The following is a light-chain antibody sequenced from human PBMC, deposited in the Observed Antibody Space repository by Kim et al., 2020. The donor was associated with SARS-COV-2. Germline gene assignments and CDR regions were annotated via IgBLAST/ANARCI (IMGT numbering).Light chain of an antibody. J-gene: IGKJ2*01. CDR2: GAS. CDR3: RQYGGSPPYT. CDR1: QSVSSNY. V-gene: IGKV3-20*01. Sequence: EIVLTQSPGTLSLSPGESATLSCRASQSVSSNYLAWYQQKPGQAPRLLIYGASNRATGIPDKFTGSGCGTDFTLTISRLEPEDFTVYHCRQYGGSPPYTFGQGTKLEI.